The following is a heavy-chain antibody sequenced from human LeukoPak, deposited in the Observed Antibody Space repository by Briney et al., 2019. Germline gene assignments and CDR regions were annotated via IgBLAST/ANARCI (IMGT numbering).Heavy chain of an antibody. V-gene: IGHV3-21*01. D-gene: IGHD4-17*01. Sequence: GGSLRLSCAASGFTFSSYEMNWVRQAPGKGLEWVSIISSGSSAIFSADALKGRFTISRDDAKNLLYLDMNSLRAEDTAVYYCARGHTAVTRHFDFWGQGTLVTVSS. CDR1: GFTFSSYE. CDR3: ARGHTAVTRHFDF. J-gene: IGHJ4*02. CDR2: ISSGSSAI.